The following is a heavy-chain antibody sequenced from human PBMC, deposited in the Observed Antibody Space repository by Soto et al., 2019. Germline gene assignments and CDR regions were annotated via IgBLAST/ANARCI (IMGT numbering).Heavy chain of an antibody. J-gene: IGHJ3*01. D-gene: IGHD2-21*02. CDR3: ARGDRGAFDL. CDR1: GFTLSSYS. Sequence: PGGSLRLSCAASGFTLSSYSMNWVRQAPGKGLEWVSSISSSSTYIYYADSVRGRFTISRDNARNSLYLQMYSLRAEDTAVYYCARGDRGAFDLWGQGTMVTVSS. V-gene: IGHV3-21*01. CDR2: ISSSSTYI.